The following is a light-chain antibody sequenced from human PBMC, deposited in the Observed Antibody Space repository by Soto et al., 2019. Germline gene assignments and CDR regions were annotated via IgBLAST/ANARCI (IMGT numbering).Light chain of an antibody. J-gene: IGKJ3*01. V-gene: IGKV1-8*01. CDR3: QQYYSYPGT. CDR2: AAS. CDR1: QGISSD. Sequence: IRMTQSPSSLSASTGDRVTITCRASQGISSDLAWYQQKPGKAPKLLIYAASTLQSGVPSRFSGSGSGTDFTLTISCLQPEDFAIYYCQQYYSYPGTFGPGTKVDIK.